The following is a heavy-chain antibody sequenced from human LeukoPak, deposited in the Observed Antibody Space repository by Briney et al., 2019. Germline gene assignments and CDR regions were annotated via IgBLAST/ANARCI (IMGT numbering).Heavy chain of an antibody. D-gene: IGHD6-19*01. CDR3: ARDRGGEQWPYY. V-gene: IGHV1-69*04. J-gene: IGHJ4*02. CDR2: IIPILGIA. Sequence: GASVKVSCKASGGTFSSYAISWVRQAPGQGLEWMGRIIPILGIANYAQKFQGRVTITADKSTSTAYMELSSLRSEDTAVYYCARDRGGEQWPYYWGQGTLVTVSS. CDR1: GGTFSSYA.